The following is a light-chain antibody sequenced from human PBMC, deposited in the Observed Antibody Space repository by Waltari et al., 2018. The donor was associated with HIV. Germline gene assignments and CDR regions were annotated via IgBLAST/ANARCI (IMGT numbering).Light chain of an antibody. J-gene: IGLJ3*02. V-gene: IGLV3-25*03. CDR3: QSADSSGTCWV. CDR2: KDS. Sequence: SYELTQPPSVSVSPGQTARITCSGDALPKQYAYWYQQKPGQAPVLVIYKDSERPSGVHERFSGSSSGTTVTLTISGVQAEDEADYYCQSADSSGTCWVFGGGTKLTVL. CDR1: ALPKQY.